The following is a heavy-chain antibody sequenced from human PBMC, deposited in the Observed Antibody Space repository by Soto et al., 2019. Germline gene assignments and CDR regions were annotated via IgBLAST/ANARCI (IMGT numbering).Heavy chain of an antibody. D-gene: IGHD6-19*01. CDR3: ARSEGYTSGFDY. J-gene: IGHJ4*02. V-gene: IGHV3-48*02. Sequence: EVELLERGGGLVQPGGSLRLSCAASGFTFSSYAMSWVRQAPGKGLEWLSYISTGSSAIYYADSVKGRFTISRDNAKNSLYLQMNSLRDEDTAVYYCARSEGYTSGFDYWGQGTLVTVSS. CDR2: ISTGSSAI. CDR1: GFTFSSYA.